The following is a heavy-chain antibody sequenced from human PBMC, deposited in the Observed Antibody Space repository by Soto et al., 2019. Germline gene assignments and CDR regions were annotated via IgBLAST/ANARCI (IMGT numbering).Heavy chain of an antibody. V-gene: IGHV3-74*01. J-gene: IGHJ4*02. CDR2: INFDGSTT. D-gene: IGHD6-19*01. CDR3: ARGPRGWYGFDY. CDR1: GFALSSSW. Sequence: EVQLVESGGGLVQPGGSLRLSCAGSGFALSSSWMHWVRQDPGKGLVWVSRINFDGSTTDYADSVRGRFTISRDNAKNTLYRERNRLRADDTAVYHGARGPRGWYGFDYWGQGTLVTVSS.